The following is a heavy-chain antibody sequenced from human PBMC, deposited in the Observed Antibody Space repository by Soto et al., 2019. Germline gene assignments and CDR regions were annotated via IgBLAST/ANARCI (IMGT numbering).Heavy chain of an antibody. J-gene: IGHJ6*02. CDR1: GGTFSSYA. CDR3: ARGSSGSYYYSYGMDV. V-gene: IGHV1-69*01. D-gene: IGHD6-19*01. CDR2: IIPIFGTA. Sequence: QVQLVQSGAEVKKPGSSVKVSCKASGGTFSSYAISWVRQAPGQGLEWMGGIIPIFGTANYAQKFQGRVTITADESTSTAYMELSSLRSEDTAVYYCARGSSGSYYYSYGMDVWGQGTTVTVSS.